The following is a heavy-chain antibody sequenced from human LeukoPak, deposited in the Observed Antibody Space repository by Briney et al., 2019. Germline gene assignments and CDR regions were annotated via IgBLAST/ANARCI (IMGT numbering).Heavy chain of an antibody. CDR1: GFTFSNYW. D-gene: IGHD2-2*01. J-gene: IGHJ4*02. Sequence: PGGSLRLSCAASGFTFSNYWMIWVRQAPGKGLEWVGNIKQDGSEKRYADSVRGRFTISRDNSNNTLYLQMSSLGAEDTAVYYCAKDWGMGDQLLRIDYWGQGTLVTVSS. V-gene: IGHV3-7*05. CDR3: AKDWGMGDQLLRIDY. CDR2: IKQDGSEK.